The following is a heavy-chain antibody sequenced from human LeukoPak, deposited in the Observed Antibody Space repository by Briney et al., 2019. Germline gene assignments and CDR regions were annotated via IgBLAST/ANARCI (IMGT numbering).Heavy chain of an antibody. D-gene: IGHD5-24*01. J-gene: IGHJ4*02. Sequence: ASVTVSCKASGGTFSSYAISWVRQAPGQGLEWMGGIIPIFGTANYAQKFQGRVTITADESTSTAYMELSSLRSEDTAVYYCFSMATIITGSFDYWGQGTLVTVSS. V-gene: IGHV1-69*01. CDR2: IIPIFGTA. CDR1: GGTFSSYA. CDR3: FSMATIITGSFDY.